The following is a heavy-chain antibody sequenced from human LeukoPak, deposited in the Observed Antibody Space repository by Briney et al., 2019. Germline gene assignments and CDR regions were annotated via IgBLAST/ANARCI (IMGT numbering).Heavy chain of an antibody. D-gene: IGHD3-16*02. CDR3: ARGRLRLGELSLSDY. CDR1: GYTFTSYG. CDR2: ISAYNGNT. J-gene: IGHJ4*02. V-gene: IGHV1-18*01. Sequence: ASVKVSCKASGYTFTSYGISRVRQAPGQGLEWMGWISAYNGNTNYAQKLQGRVTMTTDTSTSTAYMELRSLRSDDTAVYYCARGRLRLGELSLSDYWGQGTLVTVSS.